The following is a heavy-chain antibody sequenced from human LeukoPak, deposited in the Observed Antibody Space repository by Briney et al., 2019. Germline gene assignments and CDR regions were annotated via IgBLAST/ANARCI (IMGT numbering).Heavy chain of an antibody. V-gene: IGHV3-13*01. J-gene: IGHJ5*02. CDR1: GFTFSSYS. CDR2: IGTAGDT. Sequence: GGSLRLSCAASGFTFSSYSMNWVRQATGKGLEWVSAIGTAGDTYYPGSVKGRFTISRENAKNSLYLQMNSLRAGDTAVYYCARGRYNWNDVGRYGWFDPWGQGTLVTVSS. D-gene: IGHD1-1*01. CDR3: ARGRYNWNDVGRYGWFDP.